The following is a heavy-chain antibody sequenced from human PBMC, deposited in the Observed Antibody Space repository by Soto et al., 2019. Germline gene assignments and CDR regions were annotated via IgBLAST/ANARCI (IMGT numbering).Heavy chain of an antibody. J-gene: IGHJ4*02. Sequence: QVQLQESGPGLVKPSETLSLTCTVSGGSISSYYWSWIRQPPGKGLEWIGYIYYSGSTNYNPSLKSQVTISVDTSKNQFSLKLSSVTAADTAVYYCARGGGGYYRDWGQGTLVTVSS. D-gene: IGHD3-22*01. CDR2: IYYSGST. V-gene: IGHV4-59*01. CDR3: ARGGGGYYRD. CDR1: GGSISSYY.